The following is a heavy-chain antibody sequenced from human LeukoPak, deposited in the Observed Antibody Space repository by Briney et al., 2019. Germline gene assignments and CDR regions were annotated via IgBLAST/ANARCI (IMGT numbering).Heavy chain of an antibody. CDR1: GYTFTGYY. J-gene: IGHJ4*02. CDR3: AKGASIHVTGPDY. Sequence: GASVKVSCKASGYTFTGYYMHWVRQAPGQGLEWMGWINPNSGGTNYADSVEGRFTISRDNSKNTLYLQMNSLRAEDTAVYYCAKGASIHVTGPDYWGPGTLVTVSS. V-gene: IGHV1-2*02. D-gene: IGHD3-9*01. CDR2: INPNSGGT.